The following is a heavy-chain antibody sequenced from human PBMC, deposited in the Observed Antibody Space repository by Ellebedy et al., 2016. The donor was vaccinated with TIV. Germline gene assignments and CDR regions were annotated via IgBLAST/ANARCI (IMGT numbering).Heavy chain of an antibody. CDR3: ARDRWGISMIVEVDYYYGMDV. D-gene: IGHD3-22*01. Sequence: GESLKISCAASGFTFSSYWMHWVRQAPGKGLVWVSRINSDGSSTSYADSVKGRFTISRDNAKNTLYLQMNSLRAEDTAVYFCARDRWGISMIVEVDYYYGMDVWGQGTTVTVSS. V-gene: IGHV3-74*01. CDR2: INSDGSST. J-gene: IGHJ6*02. CDR1: GFTFSSYW.